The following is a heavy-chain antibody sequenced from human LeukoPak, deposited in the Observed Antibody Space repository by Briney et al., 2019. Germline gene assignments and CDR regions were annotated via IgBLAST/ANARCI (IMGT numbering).Heavy chain of an antibody. J-gene: IGHJ4*02. CDR3: ARVTIEYYFDY. V-gene: IGHV4-59*01. CDR1: GASISSYY. CDR2: IYDTGST. D-gene: IGHD3-9*01. Sequence: PSETLSLTCSVSGASISSYYWSWIGQPPGKGLEWIGHIYDTGSTNYNPSLKSRVTISVDTSKNQFSLKLSSVTAADTAVYYCARVTIEYYFDYWGQGTLVTVSS.